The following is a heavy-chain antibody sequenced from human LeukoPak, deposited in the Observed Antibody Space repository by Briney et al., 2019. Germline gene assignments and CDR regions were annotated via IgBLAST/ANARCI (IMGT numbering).Heavy chain of an antibody. CDR2: IHHSGTT. D-gene: IGHD3-3*01. CDR1: GGPVSGYY. J-gene: IGHJ6*02. V-gene: IGHV4-34*01. CDR3: ARGGAGYYYYGFDV. Sequence: PSETLSLTSSVSGGPVSGYYWSWIRQSPGKGLEWIGEIHHSGTTNYNPSLKSRVTISIDTSKNQFSLRLSSVTAADTAVYYCARGGAGYYYYGFDVWGQGTAVTVSS.